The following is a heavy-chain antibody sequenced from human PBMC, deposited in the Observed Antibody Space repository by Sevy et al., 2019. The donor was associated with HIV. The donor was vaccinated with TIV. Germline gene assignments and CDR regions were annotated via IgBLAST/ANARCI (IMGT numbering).Heavy chain of an antibody. CDR3: TRNGGAFDNGFDP. CDR2: ISSSGSSI. D-gene: IGHD2-8*01. Sequence: GGSLRLSCTASGFTFSSYDMIWVRQAPGKGLEWVSKISSSGSSIYYADSVKGRFTISRDNPKNSLNLQMNSLRAEDTAVYYCTRNGGAFDNGFDPWGQGTLVTVSS. J-gene: IGHJ5*02. CDR1: GFTFSSYD. V-gene: IGHV3-48*03.